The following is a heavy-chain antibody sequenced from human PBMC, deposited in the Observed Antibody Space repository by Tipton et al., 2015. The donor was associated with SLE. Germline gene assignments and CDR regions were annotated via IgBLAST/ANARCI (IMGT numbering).Heavy chain of an antibody. V-gene: IGHV4-34*12. Sequence: TLSLTCGVYGGSFSGYYWSWIRQPPGKGLEWIGEIIHSGVTNYNPSLRSRVTISVDMSKNQVSLTLSSVTAADTAVYYCARVAPTEVFDYWGQGTLVTVSS. CDR2: IIHSGVT. CDR3: ARVAPTEVFDY. CDR1: GGSFSGYY. J-gene: IGHJ4*02. D-gene: IGHD1-1*01.